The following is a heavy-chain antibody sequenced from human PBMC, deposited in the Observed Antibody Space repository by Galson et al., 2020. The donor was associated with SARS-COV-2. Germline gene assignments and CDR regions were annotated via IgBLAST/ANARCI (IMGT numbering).Heavy chain of an antibody. J-gene: IGHJ1*01. Sequence: ASVKVSCKASGYTFTSYGISWVRQAPGQGLEWMGWISAYNGNTNYAQKLQGRVTMTTDTSTSTAYMELRSLRSDDTAVYYCARDQVPAGAYYDFWSGYYGYFQHWGQGTLVTVSS. CDR3: ARDQVPAGAYYDFWSGYYGYFQH. CDR2: ISAYNGNT. V-gene: IGHV1-18*01. D-gene: IGHD3-3*01. CDR1: GYTFTSYG.